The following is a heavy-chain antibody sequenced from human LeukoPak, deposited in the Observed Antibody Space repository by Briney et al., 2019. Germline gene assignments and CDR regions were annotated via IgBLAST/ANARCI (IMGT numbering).Heavy chain of an antibody. Sequence: SDTLSLTRTVSGGSISSSSYYWRWIRQPPGKGLEGIETIYYSGSTYYTPSLESRVKKSVDTSKNHFYMKLRSVAAADTAVYYGARHGPHGWIAAAGPYYWGQGTLVTVSS. D-gene: IGHD6-13*01. CDR3: ARHGPHGWIAAAGPYY. CDR1: GGSISSSSYY. J-gene: IGHJ4*02. V-gene: IGHV4-39*01. CDR2: IYYSGST.